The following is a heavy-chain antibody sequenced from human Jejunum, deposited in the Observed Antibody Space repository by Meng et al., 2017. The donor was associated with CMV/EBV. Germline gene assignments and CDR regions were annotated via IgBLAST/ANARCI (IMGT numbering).Heavy chain of an antibody. CDR1: GDSISSGDYN. CDR3: ASPLGILGIVDL. J-gene: IGHJ2*01. V-gene: IGHV4-30-4*08. D-gene: IGHD7-27*01. CDR2: ISYSGTT. Sequence: QVQRQAPCPGLVTPSQPLSLTSTGSGDSISSGDYNWSWIRQPPGKGLEWIGYISYSGTTYYNPSLKSRMTISIDTSKNQFSLRLSSVTAADTAVYYCASPLGILGIVDLWGRGTLVTVSS.